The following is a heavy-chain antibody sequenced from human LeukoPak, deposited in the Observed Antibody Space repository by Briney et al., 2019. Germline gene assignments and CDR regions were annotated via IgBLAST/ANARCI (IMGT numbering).Heavy chain of an antibody. J-gene: IGHJ4*02. V-gene: IGHV4-59*08. CDR1: GDSISGYY. CDR2: IYYSGGT. Sequence: SETLSLTCTVSGDSISGYYWSWIRQPPGKRLEWIGYIYYSGGTNYNPSLKSRITISINTSKNQFSLKLNSVTAADTAVYYCARLRNRYDTSGYYPFDYWGQGTLVTVSS. D-gene: IGHD3-22*01. CDR3: ARLRNRYDTSGYYPFDY.